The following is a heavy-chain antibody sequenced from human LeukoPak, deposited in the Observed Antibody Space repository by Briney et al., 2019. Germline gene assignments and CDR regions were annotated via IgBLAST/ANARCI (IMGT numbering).Heavy chain of an antibody. J-gene: IGHJ4*02. V-gene: IGHV3-74*01. CDR2: INTDGSTT. D-gene: IGHD1-26*01. Sequence: GGSLRLSRAASGFTFSNDWMHWVRQAPGKGLVWVSRINTDGSTTTYADSVKGRFTISRDNAKNTLYLQMNSLRVEDTAVYYCARGRGGSYHYWGQGTLVTVSS. CDR3: ARGRGGSYHY. CDR1: GFTFSNDW.